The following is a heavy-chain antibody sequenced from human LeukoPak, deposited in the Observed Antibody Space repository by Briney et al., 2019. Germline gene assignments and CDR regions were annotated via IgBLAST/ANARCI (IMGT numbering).Heavy chain of an antibody. V-gene: IGHV1-2*02. CDR2: INPNTGVT. J-gene: IGHJ5*02. CDR1: GYTFTSYY. CDR3: ARGDYGRADP. D-gene: IGHD4-17*01. Sequence: ASVKVSCKASGYTFTSYYMHWVRQAPGQGLEWMGLINPNTGVTKFAQKFHGRVTMSRDTSISTAYMELNRLTSDDTAVYYCARGDYGRADPWGQGSLVTVSS.